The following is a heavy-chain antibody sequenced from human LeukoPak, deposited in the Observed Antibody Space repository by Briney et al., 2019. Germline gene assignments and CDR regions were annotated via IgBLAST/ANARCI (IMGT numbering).Heavy chain of an antibody. Sequence: GGSLRLSCAASGLTFSSYGMHWVRQAPGKGLEWVAVIWYDGSNKYYADSVKGRFTISRDNSKNTLYLQMNSLRAEDTAVYYCAREMATTYFDYWGQGTLVTVSS. J-gene: IGHJ4*02. V-gene: IGHV3-33*01. CDR2: IWYDGSNK. CDR1: GLTFSSYG. CDR3: AREMATTYFDY. D-gene: IGHD5-24*01.